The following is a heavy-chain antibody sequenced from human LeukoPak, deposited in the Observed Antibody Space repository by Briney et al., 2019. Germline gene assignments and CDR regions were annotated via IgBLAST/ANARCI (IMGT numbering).Heavy chain of an antibody. D-gene: IGHD6-13*01. Sequence: PGRSLRLSCAASGFTFSTYPMYWVRQAPGKGLEWVAVISYDESNKYYADSVKGRYTVSRDNSKNTLSLQMNSLRVEDTAVYYCVRVRDSSNWYVFDVWGQGTMVTVSS. CDR2: ISYDESNK. CDR3: VRVRDSSNWYVFDV. CDR1: GFTFSTYP. V-gene: IGHV3-30*04. J-gene: IGHJ3*01.